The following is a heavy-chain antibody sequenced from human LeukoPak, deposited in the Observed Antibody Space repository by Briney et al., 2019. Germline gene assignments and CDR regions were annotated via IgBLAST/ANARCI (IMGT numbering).Heavy chain of an antibody. CDR3: ARNGGNSDFDY. D-gene: IGHD4-23*01. CDR2: IYYSGST. J-gene: IGHJ4*02. Sequence: SETLSLTCTVSGGSISSSSYYWGWIRQPPGKGLEWIGSIYYSGSTYYNPSLKSRVTISVDTSKNQFSLKLSSVTAADTAVYYCARNGGNSDFDYWGQGTLVTVSS. V-gene: IGHV4-39*07. CDR1: GGSISSSSYY.